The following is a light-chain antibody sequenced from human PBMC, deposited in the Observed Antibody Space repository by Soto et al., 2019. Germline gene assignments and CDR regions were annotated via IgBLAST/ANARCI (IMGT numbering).Light chain of an antibody. CDR2: EVT. Sequence: QSVLTQAPSASGSPGQSVTISCTGTSSDVGGYNYVSWYQQHPGKAPQLMIYEVTKRPSGVPDRFSGSKSGNTASLTVSGLQAENEADYYCISYAGSNNFVFGTGTKVTVL. J-gene: IGLJ1*01. CDR1: SSDVGGYNY. V-gene: IGLV2-8*01. CDR3: ISYAGSNNFV.